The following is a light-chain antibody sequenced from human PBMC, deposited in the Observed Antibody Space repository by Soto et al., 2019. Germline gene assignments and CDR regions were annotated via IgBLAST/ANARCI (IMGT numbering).Light chain of an antibody. CDR2: GAS. CDR3: QQYNNWPPWT. Sequence: RVMTQSPATLSLSPGERATLSCRASQSVSTNVAWYQQKPGQAPRLLIYGASTRATDIPARFSGSGSGTDFTLTIISLQSEDFAVYYCQQYNNWPPWTFGQGTKVEVK. CDR1: QSVSTN. J-gene: IGKJ1*01. V-gene: IGKV3-15*01.